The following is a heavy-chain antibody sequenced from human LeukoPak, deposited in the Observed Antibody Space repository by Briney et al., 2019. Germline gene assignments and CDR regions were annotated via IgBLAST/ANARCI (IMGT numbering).Heavy chain of an antibody. CDR3: AKDRSCTNDICHGDFDY. V-gene: IGHV3-23*01. Sequence: GGSLRLSCAASGFTFSSYAVSWVRQAPGKGLEWVSSISGSGGSTYSADSVKGRFTISRDNSKNTLYLQMNSLRAEDTALYYCAKDRSCTNDICHGDFDYWGQGTPVTVSS. CDR2: ISGSGGST. D-gene: IGHD2-8*01. J-gene: IGHJ4*02. CDR1: GFTFSSYA.